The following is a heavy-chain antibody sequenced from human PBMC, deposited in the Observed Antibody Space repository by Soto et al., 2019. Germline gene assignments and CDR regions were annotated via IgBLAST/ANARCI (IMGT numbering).Heavy chain of an antibody. CDR2: IWYDGSNK. V-gene: IGHV3-30*02. CDR1: GFTFSSYG. D-gene: IGHD3-10*01. CDR3: GKDKRWCGDLIDPTLDY. J-gene: IGHJ4*02. Sequence: PGGSLRLSCAAPGFTFSSYGMHWVRQAPGKGLEWVAVIWYDGSNKYYAESVKGRFTISRDNSKNTLYLQMNSLRAEDTAVYYCGKDKRWCGDLIDPTLDYWGQGTLVTVSS.